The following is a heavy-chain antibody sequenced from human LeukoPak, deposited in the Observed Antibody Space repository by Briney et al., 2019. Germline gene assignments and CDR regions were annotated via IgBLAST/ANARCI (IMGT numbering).Heavy chain of an antibody. Sequence: GGSLRLSCAASGFTFSSYAMSWVRQAPGKGLEWVGFIASETYGGTAEYAASVKGRFTISRDDSKSIAYLQMNSLKTEDTAIYYCTRDQTPYYWGQGTLVTVSS. CDR1: GFTFSSYA. CDR2: IASETYGGTA. J-gene: IGHJ4*02. V-gene: IGHV3-49*04. CDR3: TRDQTPYY.